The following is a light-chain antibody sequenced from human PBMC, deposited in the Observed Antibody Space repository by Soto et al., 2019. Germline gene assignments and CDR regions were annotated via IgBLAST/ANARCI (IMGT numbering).Light chain of an antibody. CDR3: SSYTSSSTLFYV. Sequence: QSVLTQPASVSGSPGQSITISCTGNSSDVGGYNYVSWYQQHPGKAPKLMIYDVSNRPSGVSNRFSGSKSGNTASLTISGLQAEDEADYYCSSYTSSSTLFYVFGTGTKLTVL. CDR2: DVS. V-gene: IGLV2-14*01. J-gene: IGLJ1*01. CDR1: SSDVGGYNY.